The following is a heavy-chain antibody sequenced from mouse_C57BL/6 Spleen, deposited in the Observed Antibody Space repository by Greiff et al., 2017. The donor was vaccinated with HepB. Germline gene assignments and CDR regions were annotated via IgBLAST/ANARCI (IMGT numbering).Heavy chain of an antibody. Sequence: EVKLVESEGGLVQPGSSMKLSCTASGFTFSDYYMAWVRQVPEKGLEWVANINYDGSSTYYLDSLKSRFIISRDNAKNILYLQMSSLKSEDTATYYCARRVYGYFDYWGQGTTLTVSS. CDR1: GFTFSDYY. V-gene: IGHV5-16*01. J-gene: IGHJ2*01. D-gene: IGHD1-1*02. CDR2: INYDGSST. CDR3: ARRVYGYFDY.